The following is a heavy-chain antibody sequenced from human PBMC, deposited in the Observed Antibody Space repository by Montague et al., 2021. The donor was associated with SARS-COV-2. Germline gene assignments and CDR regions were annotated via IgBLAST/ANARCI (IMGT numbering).Heavy chain of an antibody. J-gene: IGHJ4*02. V-gene: IGHV4-59*01. CDR3: VRVGVSNWYSFFDY. Sequence: SETLSLTCTVSGGSISSYNWSWIRHPPRKGLGWVWDIFNSGSTNXXPSLKSRVTISVYTSKNQLSLRLRSVTAADTAMYYCVRVGVSNWYSFFDYWGQGTLVTVSS. CDR1: GGSISSYN. D-gene: IGHD6-13*01. CDR2: IFNSGST.